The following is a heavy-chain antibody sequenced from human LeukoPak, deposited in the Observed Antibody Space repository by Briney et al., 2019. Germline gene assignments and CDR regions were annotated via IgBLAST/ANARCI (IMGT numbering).Heavy chain of an antibody. CDR1: GFTFSSYS. D-gene: IGHD3-22*01. Sequence: GGSLRLSCAASGFTFSSYSMNWVRQAPGKGLEWVSSISSSSSYIYYADSVKGRFTISRDDAKNSLYLQMNSLRAEDTAVYYCARALSYYYDSSGYYRPFDYWGQGTLVTVSS. J-gene: IGHJ4*02. V-gene: IGHV3-21*04. CDR2: ISSSSSYI. CDR3: ARALSYYYDSSGYYRPFDY.